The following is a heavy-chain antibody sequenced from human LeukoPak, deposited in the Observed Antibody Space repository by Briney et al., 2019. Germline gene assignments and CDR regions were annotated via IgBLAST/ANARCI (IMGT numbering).Heavy chain of an antibody. CDR1: GYTFRDFG. V-gene: IGHV1-18*01. Sequence: GASVKVPCKASGYTFRDFGISWVRQAPGQGLEWMGWITTYNGNTNYIQKLQGRVTMTTDTSTSTAYMELRSLRSDDTAVYYCARGPYYDSWSSAGYWGQGTLVTVSS. J-gene: IGHJ4*02. D-gene: IGHD3-3*01. CDR2: ITTYNGNT. CDR3: ARGPYYDSWSSAGY.